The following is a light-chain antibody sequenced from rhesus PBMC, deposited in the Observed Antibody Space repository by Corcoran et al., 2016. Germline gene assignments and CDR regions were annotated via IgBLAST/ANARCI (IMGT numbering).Light chain of an antibody. CDR1: QGISSF. Sequence: DIQMSQSPSSLSASVGDRVSITCRASQGISSFLNWYQQQQGKAPKLLIYNTNSLKSGGPSTFCGIGDGTDYSLTISSLQPEDCATYYCQPGYSTPYSFGPGTKVEIK. CDR2: NTN. V-gene: IGKV1-32*03. J-gene: IGKJ2*01. CDR3: QPGYSTPYS.